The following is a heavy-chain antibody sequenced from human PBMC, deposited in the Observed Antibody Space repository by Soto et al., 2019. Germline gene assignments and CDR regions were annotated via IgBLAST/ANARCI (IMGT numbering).Heavy chain of an antibody. CDR3: AKVRYSSPMGYYYGVDV. V-gene: IGHV1-69*01. CDR1: GVTFSKLI. D-gene: IGHD6-19*01. J-gene: IGHJ6*02. CDR2: IIPIFGTA. Sequence: QVQLEQSGGEVKKPGSSVKVSCKASGVTFSKLIMTWVRQAPGLGLEWVGGIIPIFGTANYAQKFQGRVTITAAESTSTSYLEVSNLRAEDTAVYYCAKVRYSSPMGYYYGVDVWGQGTEVTVSS.